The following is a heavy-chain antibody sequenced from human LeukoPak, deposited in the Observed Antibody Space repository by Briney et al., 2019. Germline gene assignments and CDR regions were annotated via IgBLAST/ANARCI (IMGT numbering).Heavy chain of an antibody. CDR3: ARARTYSTGWYYFDY. D-gene: IGHD6-19*01. CDR2: VYYSVST. Sequence: PSETLSLTCTVSGDSISSYYWSWIRQPPGKGLEWIGYVYYSVSTNYNPSLKSRVTISVDTSKNQFSLKLTSVTAADTAVYYCARARTYSTGWYYFDYWGQGTLVTVSS. V-gene: IGHV4-59*01. J-gene: IGHJ4*02. CDR1: GDSISSYY.